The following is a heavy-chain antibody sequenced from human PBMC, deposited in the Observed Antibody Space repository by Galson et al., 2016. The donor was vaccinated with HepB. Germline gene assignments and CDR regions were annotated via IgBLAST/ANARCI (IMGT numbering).Heavy chain of an antibody. D-gene: IGHD5-18*01. J-gene: IGHJ6*02. CDR3: AKRPYSYGWHYGMDV. V-gene: IGHV3-23*01. CDR1: GFSFSSYA. Sequence: SLRLSCAASGFSFSSYAMSWVRQAPGKGLEWVSGITSGGTTYYADSVKGRFTTSRDNPKNILYLQMKSLRDEETAVYYCAKRPYSYGWHYGMDVWGQGTTVTVSS. CDR2: ITSGGTT.